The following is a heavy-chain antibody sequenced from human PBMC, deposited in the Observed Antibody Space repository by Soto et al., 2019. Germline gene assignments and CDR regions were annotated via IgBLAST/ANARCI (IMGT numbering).Heavy chain of an antibody. V-gene: IGHV3-23*01. Sequence: PGGSLRLSCAASGFTFSSYAMNWVRQAPGKGLEWVSGVSGSGDATYYVDSVKGRFTISRDNSKNTLYLQMNSLRAEDTAVYYCAKQSGNNFRTPPEYWGQGTLVTVSS. CDR3: AKQSGNNFRTPPEY. J-gene: IGHJ4*02. CDR2: VSGSGDAT. D-gene: IGHD5-12*01. CDR1: GFTFSSYA.